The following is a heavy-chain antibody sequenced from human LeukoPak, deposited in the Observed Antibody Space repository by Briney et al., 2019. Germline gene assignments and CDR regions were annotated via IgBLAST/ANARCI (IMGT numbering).Heavy chain of an antibody. D-gene: IGHD6-19*01. CDR1: GGSISSYY. Sequence: PSETLSLTCTVSGGSISSYYWSWIRQPAGKGLEWIGRIYTSGSTNYNPSLKSRVTMSVDTSKNQFSLKLSSVTAADTAVYYCARDGYSSGWGRVNWFDPWGQGTLVTVSS. V-gene: IGHV4-4*07. J-gene: IGHJ5*02. CDR2: IYTSGST. CDR3: ARDGYSSGWGRVNWFDP.